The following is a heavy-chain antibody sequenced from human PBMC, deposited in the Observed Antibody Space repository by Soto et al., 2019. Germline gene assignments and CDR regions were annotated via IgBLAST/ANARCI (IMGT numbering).Heavy chain of an antibody. CDR3: ARRIVLVPAATNIGYYYYGMDG. CDR1: GGSISSGDYY. Sequence: PSETLSLTCTVSGGSISSGDYYWSWIRQPPGKGLEWIGYIYYSGSTYYNPSLKSRVTISVDTSKNQFSLKLSSVTAADTAVYYCARRIVLVPAATNIGYYYYGMDGWGQGTTVTVAS. V-gene: IGHV4-30-4*01. D-gene: IGHD2-2*01. J-gene: IGHJ6*02. CDR2: IYYSGST.